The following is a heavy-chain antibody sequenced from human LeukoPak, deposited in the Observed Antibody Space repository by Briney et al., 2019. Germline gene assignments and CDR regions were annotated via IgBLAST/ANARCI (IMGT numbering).Heavy chain of an antibody. CDR1: GYAFTDYY. D-gene: IGHD2/OR15-2a*01. Sequence: ASVKVSCRASGYAFTDYYVHWVRQAPGQGLEWMGWINPNSGGTFSAQNFQGRVTMTRDTSLSTAYMELSRLRSDDTAVYYCARATCNTNCAGFDPWGQGTLVTVSS. CDR3: ARATCNTNCAGFDP. CDR2: INPNSGGT. J-gene: IGHJ5*02. V-gene: IGHV1-2*02.